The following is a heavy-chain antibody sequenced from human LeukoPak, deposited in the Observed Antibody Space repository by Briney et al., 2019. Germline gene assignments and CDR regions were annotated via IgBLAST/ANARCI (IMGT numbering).Heavy chain of an antibody. J-gene: IGHJ6*03. D-gene: IGHD6-19*01. V-gene: IGHV4-4*07. Sequence: SETLSLTCTVSGGSISSYYWSWLRQPAGKGLEWIGRIYTRGPTNYNPSLKRRVTMSIDKSKKQFSLKLTSVTAADTAVYYCARGGSGWYQEYYYYYMDVWGKGTTVTVSS. CDR2: IYTRGPT. CDR3: ARGGSGWYQEYYYYYMDV. CDR1: GGSISSYY.